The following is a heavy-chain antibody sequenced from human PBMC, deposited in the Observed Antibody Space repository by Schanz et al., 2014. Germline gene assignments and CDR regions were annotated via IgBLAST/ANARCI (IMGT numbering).Heavy chain of an antibody. J-gene: IGHJ4*02. CDR1: GGTFSSFG. CDR2: MNPDSGNT. Sequence: VQLEQSGAEVKKPGSSVKVSCKASGGTFSSFGINWVRQAPGQGLEWMGWMNPDSGNTGYAQKFQGRVTMTRNTSISTAYIELHILTSEDTAVYYCARGRTFDYWGQGTLVTVSS. V-gene: IGHV1-8*01. CDR3: ARGRTFDY.